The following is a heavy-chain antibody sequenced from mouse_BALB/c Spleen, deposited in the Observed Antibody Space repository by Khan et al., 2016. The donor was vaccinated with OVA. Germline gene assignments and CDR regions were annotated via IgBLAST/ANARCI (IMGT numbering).Heavy chain of an antibody. Sequence: LKQSGAELAKPGASVKMSCKASGYTFTNYWMHWVKQRPGQGLEWIGYINPSTDYTEYNQKFKDKASLTADKSSSTAYMQLTSLTSEDSALYYCVNHGSSSAWFTYWGQGTLVTVSA. CDR1: GYTFTNYW. CDR2: INPSTDYT. J-gene: IGHJ3*01. CDR3: VNHGSSSAWFTY. D-gene: IGHD1-1*01. V-gene: IGHV1-7*01.